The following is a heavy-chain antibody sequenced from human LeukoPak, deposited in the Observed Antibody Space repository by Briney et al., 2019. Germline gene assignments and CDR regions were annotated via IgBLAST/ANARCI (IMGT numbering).Heavy chain of an antibody. CDR2: IYSGGMT. J-gene: IGHJ4*02. D-gene: IGHD1-14*01. V-gene: IGHV4-30-2*03. Sequence: SETLSLTCTVTGGSISSGDYCWSWLRQPPGKGLEWIASIYSGGMTFYSPLLKSRLTISADTSRNHFSLRLSSVTAADTALYFCARHFDHPTAYFDSWGQGSLVTVSS. CDR1: GGSISSGDYC. CDR3: ARHFDHPTAYFDS.